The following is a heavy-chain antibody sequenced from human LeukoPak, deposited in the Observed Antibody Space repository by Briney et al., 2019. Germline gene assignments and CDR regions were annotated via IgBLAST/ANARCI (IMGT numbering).Heavy chain of an antibody. CDR1: GFSFSDYS. CDR3: ARDTKYAFDN. D-gene: IGHD2-2*01. CDR2: IGISSGNT. Sequence: GGSLRLSCAASGFSFSDYSMNWVRQAPGKGLEWISYIGISSGNTKYADSVKGRFTISGDKAKNSLYLQMNSLRVEDTAVYYCARDTKYAFDNWGQGTLVTVSS. J-gene: IGHJ4*02. V-gene: IGHV3-48*01.